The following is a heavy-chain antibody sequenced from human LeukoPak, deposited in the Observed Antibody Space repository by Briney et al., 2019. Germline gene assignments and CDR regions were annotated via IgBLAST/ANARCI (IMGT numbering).Heavy chain of an antibody. CDR1: GGSISSYY. Sequence: SETLSLTCTVSGGSISSYYWSWIRQPPGKGLEWIGYINYSGSTNHNPSLKSRVTISVDTSKNQLSLKLNSVTAADTAVYYCARGQLGDAYNFEYWGQGTVVTVS. D-gene: IGHD5-24*01. J-gene: IGHJ4*02. CDR2: INYSGST. V-gene: IGHV4-59*01. CDR3: ARGQLGDAYNFEY.